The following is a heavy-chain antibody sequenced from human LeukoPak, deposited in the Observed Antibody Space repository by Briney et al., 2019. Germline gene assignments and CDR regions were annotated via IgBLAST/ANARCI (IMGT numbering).Heavy chain of an antibody. CDR3: ARADLGPTDAFDI. CDR2: IYYSGST. D-gene: IGHD7-27*01. J-gene: IGHJ3*02. V-gene: IGHV4-59*01. CDR1: GGSISSYY. Sequence: PSETLSLTCTISGGSISSYYWSWIRQPPGKGLEWIGYIYYSGSTNYNPSLKSRVTISVDTSKIQFSLKLSSVTAADTAVYYCARADLGPTDAFDIWGQGTMVTVSS.